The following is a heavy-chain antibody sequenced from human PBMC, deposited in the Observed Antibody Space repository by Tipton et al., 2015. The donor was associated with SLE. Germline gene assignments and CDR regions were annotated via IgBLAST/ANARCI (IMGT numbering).Heavy chain of an antibody. CDR2: RFHDVNI. Sequence: TLSLTCTVSGDSVKSRYWIWVRQPAGRGLEWLAYRFHDVNINYNPSLKTRLTMAVDTSRDQFSLTLNSVTAADTGIYYCARGREWNWSPYYMDVWGKGTTVTVSS. V-gene: IGHV4-59*02. CDR1: GDSVKSRY. CDR3: ARGREWNWSPYYMDV. D-gene: IGHD1-1*01. J-gene: IGHJ6*03.